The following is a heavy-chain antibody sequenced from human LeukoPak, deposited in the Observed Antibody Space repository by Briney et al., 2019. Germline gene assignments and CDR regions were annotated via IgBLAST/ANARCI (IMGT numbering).Heavy chain of an antibody. CDR2: IDHSGST. J-gene: IGHJ4*02. CDR3: ARVDSSSVLSY. V-gene: IGHV4-38-2*02. CDR1: GYSISSGYN. D-gene: IGHD6-13*01. Sequence: SETLSLTCTVTGYSISSGYNWGWIRQPPGKGLEWIGNIDHSGSTYYNPSLKGRVTISVDTSKNQFSVKLTSVTAADRAVYYCARVDSSSVLSYWGQGTLLTVSS.